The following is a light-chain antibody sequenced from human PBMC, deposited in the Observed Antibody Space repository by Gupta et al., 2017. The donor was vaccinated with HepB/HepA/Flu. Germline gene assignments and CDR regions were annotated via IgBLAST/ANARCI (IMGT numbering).Light chain of an antibody. J-gene: IGLJ2*01. CDR3: AAWDDSLSAYVV. V-gene: IGLV1-47*01. CDR2: RNN. CDR1: SSNIGSNY. Sequence: SVLTQPPSASGTPGQRVTISCSGSSSNIGSNYVYWYQQLPGTAPNLLIYRNNQRLSGVPDRVSGSKSGTSASLAISGLRSEDEADYYCAAWDDSLSAYVVFGGGTKLTVL.